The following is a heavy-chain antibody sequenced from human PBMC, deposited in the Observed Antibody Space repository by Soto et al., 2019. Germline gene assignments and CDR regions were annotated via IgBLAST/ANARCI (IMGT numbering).Heavy chain of an antibody. Sequence: QVQLVQSGAEVKKPGASVKVSCKASGYTFTSYAMHWVRQAPGQRLEWMGWINAGNGNTKYSQKFQGRVTITRDTSASTAYMELSSLRSEDTAVYYCARGLFRGYIGYVTKNFDYWGQGTLVTVSS. CDR3: ARGLFRGYIGYVTKNFDY. CDR1: GYTFTSYA. J-gene: IGHJ4*02. CDR2: INAGNGNT. V-gene: IGHV1-3*01. D-gene: IGHD5-12*01.